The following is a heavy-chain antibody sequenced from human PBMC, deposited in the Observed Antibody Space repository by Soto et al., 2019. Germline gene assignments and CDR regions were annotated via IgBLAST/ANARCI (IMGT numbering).Heavy chain of an antibody. CDR1: GYTFTGYY. Sequence: ASVKVSCKASGYTFTGYYMHWVRQAPGQGLEWMGWINPNSGGTNYAQKFQGWVTMTRDTSISTAYMELSRLRSDDTAVYYCARALGYCSGGSCYPTFDYWGQGTLVTVSS. V-gene: IGHV1-2*04. CDR2: INPNSGGT. CDR3: ARALGYCSGGSCYPTFDY. D-gene: IGHD2-15*01. J-gene: IGHJ4*02.